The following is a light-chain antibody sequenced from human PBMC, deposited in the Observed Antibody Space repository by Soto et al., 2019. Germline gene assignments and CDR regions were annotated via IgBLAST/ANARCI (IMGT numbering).Light chain of an antibody. J-gene: IGKJ1*01. V-gene: IGKV3-15*01. CDR2: GAS. CDR1: QFVGTN. Sequence: ELVMTQSPATLSVSPGERATLSCRASQFVGTNLAWYQHRPGQAPRLLIYGASTRAIGVPARFSGSGSGTEFTLTISSLQSEDFAVYYCQQYNDRPRTFGQGTKVDI. CDR3: QQYNDRPRT.